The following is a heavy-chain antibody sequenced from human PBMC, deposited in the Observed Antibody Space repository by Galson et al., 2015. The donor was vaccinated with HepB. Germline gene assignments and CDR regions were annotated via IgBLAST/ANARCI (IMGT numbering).Heavy chain of an antibody. Sequence: SLRLSFAASGFTFSNYGIHWVRQAPGKGLEWVSFIRYDGTNEYYADSVKGRFTISRDNAKNTLYLQMNSLRAEDTAVYYCAKVTMIGSYWGQGTLVTVSS. CDR1: GFTFSNYG. D-gene: IGHD3-22*01. J-gene: IGHJ4*02. V-gene: IGHV3-30*02. CDR2: IRYDGTNE. CDR3: AKVTMIGSY.